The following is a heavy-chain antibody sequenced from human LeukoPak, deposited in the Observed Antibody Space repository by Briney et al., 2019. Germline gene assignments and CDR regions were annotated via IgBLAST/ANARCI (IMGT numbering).Heavy chain of an antibody. D-gene: IGHD2-2*01. CDR3: ARSYCSSTSCYGPNNWFDP. V-gene: IGHV4-30-2*01. CDR1: GGSISSGGYS. CDR2: IYHSGST. Sequence: SETLSLTCAVSGGSISSGGYSWNWIRQPPGKGLEWIGYIYHSGSTYYNPSLKSRVTISVDRSKNQFSLKLSSVTAADTAVYYCARSYCSSTSCYGPNNWFDPWGQGTLVTVSS. J-gene: IGHJ5*02.